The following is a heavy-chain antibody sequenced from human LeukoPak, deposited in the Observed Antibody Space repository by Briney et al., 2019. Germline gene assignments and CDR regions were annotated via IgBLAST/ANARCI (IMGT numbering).Heavy chain of an antibody. CDR2: ISAYNGNT. J-gene: IGHJ4*02. CDR3: ARGETGRWLQYGYYFDY. D-gene: IGHD5-24*01. Sequence: GASVKVSCKASGYTFTSYDISWVRQAPGQGLEWMGWISAYNGNTNYAQKLQGRVTMTTDTSTSTAYMELSSLRSEDTAVYYCARGETGRWLQYGYYFDYWGQGTLVTVSS. V-gene: IGHV1-18*01. CDR1: GYTFTSYD.